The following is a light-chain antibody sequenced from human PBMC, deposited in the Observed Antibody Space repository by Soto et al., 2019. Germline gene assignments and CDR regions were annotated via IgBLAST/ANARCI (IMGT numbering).Light chain of an antibody. CDR1: NSNIGAGYD. CDR2: DNS. V-gene: IGLV1-40*01. J-gene: IGLJ2*01. CDR3: QSYDSSLDDVV. Sequence: QSVLTQSPSVSGAPGQRVTISCTGSNSNIGAGYDVHWYQQLPGTAPKLLIYDNSNRPSGVPDRFSGSKSSTSASLAITGLQAEDEADYYCQSYDSSLDDVVFGGGTQLTVL.